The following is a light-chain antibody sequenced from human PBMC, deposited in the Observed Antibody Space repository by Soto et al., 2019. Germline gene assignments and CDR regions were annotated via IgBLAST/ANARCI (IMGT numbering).Light chain of an antibody. CDR3: GSYAGSNTWV. V-gene: IGLV2-11*01. Sequence: QSALTQPRSVSGSPGQSVAISCTGTSSDVGGYNYVSWYQQHPGKAPKLMIYDVNVRPSGVPDRFSGSKSGNTASLTISGLQAEDEADYCCGSYAGSNTWVFGGGTKVTVL. J-gene: IGLJ3*02. CDR1: SSDVGGYNY. CDR2: DVN.